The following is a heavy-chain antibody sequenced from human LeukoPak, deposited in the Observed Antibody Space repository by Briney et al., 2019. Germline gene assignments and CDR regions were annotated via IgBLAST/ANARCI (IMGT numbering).Heavy chain of an antibody. CDR1: GFTFSSYS. CDR2: ISSSSSYI. J-gene: IGHJ3*02. D-gene: IGHD2-15*01. Sequence: GGSLILSCAASGFTFSSYSMNWVRQAPGKGLEWVSSISSSSSYIYYADSVKGRFTISRDNAKNSLYLQMNSLRAEDTAVYYCARTGYCSGGSCYSEGAFDIWGQGTMVTVSS. V-gene: IGHV3-21*01. CDR3: ARTGYCSGGSCYSEGAFDI.